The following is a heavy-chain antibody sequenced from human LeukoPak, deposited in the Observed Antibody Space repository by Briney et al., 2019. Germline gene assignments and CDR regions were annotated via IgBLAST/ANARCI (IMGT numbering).Heavy chain of an antibody. CDR1: GYTFISYQ. J-gene: IGHJ4*02. V-gene: IGHV1-46*01. D-gene: IGHD6-6*01. CDR3: ARKGSSSCFDY. Sequence: ASVKVSCKASGYTFISYQMHWVRQGPGQGLEWMGIINPTGGSTSHAQKFQGRVTMTRDTSKSTVYMELSSLRPEDTAVYYCARKGSSSCFDYWGQGTLVTVSS. CDR2: INPTGGST.